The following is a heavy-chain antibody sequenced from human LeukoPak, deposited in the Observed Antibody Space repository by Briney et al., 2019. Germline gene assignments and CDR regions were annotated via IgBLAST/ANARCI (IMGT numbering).Heavy chain of an antibody. J-gene: IGHJ5*02. D-gene: IGHD2-2*01. CDR2: IYHSGST. V-gene: IGHV4-38-2*02. CDR3: ASEGTTSFWFDP. CDR1: GYSISSGYY. Sequence: SETLSLTCTVSGYSISSGYYWGWIRQPPGKGLEWIGSIYHSGSTYYNPSLKSRVTISVDTSKNRFSLKLSSVTAADTAVYYCASEGTTSFWFDPWGQGTLVTVSS.